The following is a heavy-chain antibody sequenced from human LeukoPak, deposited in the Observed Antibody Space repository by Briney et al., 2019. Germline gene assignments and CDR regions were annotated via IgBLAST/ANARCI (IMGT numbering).Heavy chain of an antibody. CDR2: IIPIFGTA. D-gene: IGHD3-22*01. J-gene: IGHJ3*02. Sequence: SVKVSCKASGGTFSSYDISWVRQAPGQGLEWMGGIIPIFGTANYAQKFQGRVTITADESTSTAYMELSSLRSEDTAVYYCARDQGYYDSSGYYSHDAFDIWGQGTMVTVSS. V-gene: IGHV1-69*13. CDR1: GGTFSSYD. CDR3: ARDQGYYDSSGYYSHDAFDI.